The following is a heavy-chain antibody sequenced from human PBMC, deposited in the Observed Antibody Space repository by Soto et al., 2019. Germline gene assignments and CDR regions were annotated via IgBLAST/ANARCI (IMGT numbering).Heavy chain of an antibody. J-gene: IGHJ4*02. CDR3: ARDPTVTTPSYFTL. D-gene: IGHD4-17*01. CDR2: IYSGGAT. CDR1: GLTVNYNY. V-gene: IGHV3-66*01. Sequence: EIQLVESGGGLVQPGGSLRLSCVASGLTVNYNYMSWVRQTPGKWLEWVSVIYSGGATYYADSVKGRFTIFRDISNDTLYLQLNILRSDATAAYYCARDPTVTTPSYFTLWGQGTLVTVSS.